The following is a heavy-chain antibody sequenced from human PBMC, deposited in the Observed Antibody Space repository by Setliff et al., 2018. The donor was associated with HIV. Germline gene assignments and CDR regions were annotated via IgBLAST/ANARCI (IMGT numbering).Heavy chain of an antibody. CDR3: AREDALTQQFDS. D-gene: IGHD6-13*01. Sequence: PSETLSLTCTASGDSFTSSYWSWIRQPPGKGLEWIGYIYYSGSTNYNPSLKSRVTMSVDTSKTQFSLQLSSVTAADTAVYSCAREDALTQQFDSWGQGTLVTVSS. CDR2: IYYSGST. V-gene: IGHV4-59*01. J-gene: IGHJ4*02. CDR1: GDSFTSSY.